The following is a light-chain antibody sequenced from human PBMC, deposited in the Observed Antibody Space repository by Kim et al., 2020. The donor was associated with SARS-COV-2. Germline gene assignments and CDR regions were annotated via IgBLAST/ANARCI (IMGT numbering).Light chain of an antibody. V-gene: IGLV7-46*01. CDR2: DTN. CDR1: AGAGTSGVH. J-gene: IGLJ2*01. CDR3: LLFYNGVHI. Sequence: PEGTVPPTCGPSAGAGTSGVHPYWFQLKPGQAPRTLIYDTNIKQSWTPARFSGSLLGGKAALTLSAAQPEDEADYYCLLFYNGVHIFGGGTQLTVL.